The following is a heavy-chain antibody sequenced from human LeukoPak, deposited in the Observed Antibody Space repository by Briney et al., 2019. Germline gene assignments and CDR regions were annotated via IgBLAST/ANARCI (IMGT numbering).Heavy chain of an antibody. J-gene: IGHJ4*02. V-gene: IGHV4-38-2*02. Sequence: SETLSLTCTVSGYSISMGYYWGWIRQPPGKGLDWIGSIYHSGSTYYNPSLKSRVSISVDTSKNQISLKLSSVTAADTAVYYCARAPNWNYAENYYFDSWGQGTLVTVSS. CDR3: ARAPNWNYAENYYFDS. D-gene: IGHD1-7*01. CDR2: IYHSGST. CDR1: GYSISMGYY.